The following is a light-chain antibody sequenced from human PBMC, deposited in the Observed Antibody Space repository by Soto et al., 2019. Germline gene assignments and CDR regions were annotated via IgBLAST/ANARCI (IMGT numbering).Light chain of an antibody. CDR2: GAS. CDR3: QQYGTSPTT. Sequence: EVVLTQSPGTLSLSPGERATLSCRASQSVSSTYLGWYQQKPGQAPRLLIYGASSRATGIPDRFSGSGCGTDFTLTITSLEPEDVAVSDCQQYGTSPTTVGQGTRLE. V-gene: IGKV3-20*01. CDR1: QSVSSTY. J-gene: IGKJ5*01.